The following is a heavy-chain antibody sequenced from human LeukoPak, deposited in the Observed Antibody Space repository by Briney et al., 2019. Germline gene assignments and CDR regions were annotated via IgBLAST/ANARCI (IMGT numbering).Heavy chain of an antibody. CDR2: IIPIFGTA. D-gene: IGHD4-17*01. CDR3: ATNDEDYGWADYYYMDV. J-gene: IGHJ6*03. CDR1: GGTFSSYA. V-gene: IGHV1-69*01. Sequence: VASVKVSCKASGGTFSSYAISWVRQAPGQGLEWMGGIIPIFGTANYAQKFQGRVTITADESTSTAYVELSSLRSEDTAVYYCATNDEDYGWADYYYMDVWGKGTTVTVSS.